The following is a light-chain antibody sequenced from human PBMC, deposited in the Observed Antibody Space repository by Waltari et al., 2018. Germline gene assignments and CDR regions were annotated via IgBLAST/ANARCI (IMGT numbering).Light chain of an antibody. V-gene: IGLV1-40*01. CDR1: SSNIGAGYD. CDR2: DNN. J-gene: IGLJ2*01. Sequence: QSVLTQPPSVSGAPGQRVTISCTGSSSNIGAGYDVHWYQQLPGTAPKLLISDNNNRPPGVPDRFSGSKSGTSASLAITGLQAEDEADYYCQSYDSSLSVVFGGGTKLTVL. CDR3: QSYDSSLSVV.